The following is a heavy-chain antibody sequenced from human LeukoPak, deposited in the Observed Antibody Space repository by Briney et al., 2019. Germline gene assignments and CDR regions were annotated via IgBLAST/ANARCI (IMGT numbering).Heavy chain of an antibody. CDR2: ISGSGDNT. Sequence: QSGVSLRLSCAASGFTFSTYAMTWVRQAPGQGLEWVSGISGSGDNTYYTDSVRGRFIISRDNSKNTFYLQMDSLRADDTAMYYCAKGKVNHLGGLDYWGQGTLVTVSS. CDR1: GFTFSTYA. D-gene: IGHD1-14*01. V-gene: IGHV3-23*01. J-gene: IGHJ4*02. CDR3: AKGKVNHLGGLDY.